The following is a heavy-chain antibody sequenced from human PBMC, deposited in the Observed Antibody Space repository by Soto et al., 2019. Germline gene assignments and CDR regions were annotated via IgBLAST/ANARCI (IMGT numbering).Heavy chain of an antibody. D-gene: IGHD3-22*01. CDR3: AKDDDISSHYSLLDF. CDR2: TWSGGRGE. CDR1: GFTISDYG. V-gene: IGHV3-33*06. Sequence: GGSLRLSCAASGFTISDYGIHWVRQAQGKGLEWVAVTWSGGRGEYYADSVRGRFTISRDNSKTTVSLQMNSLRVEDTAVYYCAKDDDISSHYSLLDFRGQGTLVTVSS. J-gene: IGHJ4*02.